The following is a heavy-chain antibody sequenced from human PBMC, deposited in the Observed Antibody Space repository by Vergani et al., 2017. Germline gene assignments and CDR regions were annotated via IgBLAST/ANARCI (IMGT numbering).Heavy chain of an antibody. CDR2: IYYSENK. V-gene: IGHV4-39*01. CDR3: ARCFRGERMIYGGTVENWFDP. J-gene: IGHJ5*02. D-gene: IGHD3-22*01. Sequence: QLQLQESGPGLVKPSETLSLTCTVSGGSITYGAFYWGWIRQSPGTGLEWIGSIYYSENKFYNPSLESRVTLSIDTTKNQFSLKLKSVTAADTAVYYCARCFRGERMIYGGTVENWFDPWGQGTLVTVSS. CDR1: GGSITYGAFY.